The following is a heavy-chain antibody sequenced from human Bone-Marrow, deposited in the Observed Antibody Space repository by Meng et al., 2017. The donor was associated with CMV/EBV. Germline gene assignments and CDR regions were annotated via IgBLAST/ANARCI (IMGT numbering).Heavy chain of an antibody. V-gene: IGHV3-30-3*01. D-gene: IGHD6-13*01. CDR3: AKGAIAAVPNPMDA. J-gene: IGHJ6*02. CDR1: RFTFSTYA. CDR2: ILYDGSNK. Sequence: GESLKISCAASRFTFSTYAMHWVRQAPGKGLEWVALILYDGSNKYYADSVKGRFTISRDNSKNTLYLQMNSLRTEDTALYYCAKGAIAAVPNPMDAWGQGTTVTVSS.